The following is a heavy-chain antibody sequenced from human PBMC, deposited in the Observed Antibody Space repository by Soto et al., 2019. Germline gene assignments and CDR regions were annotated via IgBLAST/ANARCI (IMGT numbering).Heavy chain of an antibody. CDR3: ARDLRFLRGDVFDV. D-gene: IGHD3-3*01. CDR1: GFTVSNNY. CDR2: IYTGDSE. V-gene: IGHV3-53*01. J-gene: IGHJ3*01. Sequence: PGGSLRLSCAASGFTVSNNYMSWVRQAPGKGLEWVSVIYTGDSEYYADSVKGRFTISRDNSKNTLYLQMNSLRAEDTAIYYCARDLRFLRGDVFDVWGQGTMVTVSS.